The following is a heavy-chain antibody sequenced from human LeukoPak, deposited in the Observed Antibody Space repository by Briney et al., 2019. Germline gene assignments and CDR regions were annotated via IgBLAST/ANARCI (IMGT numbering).Heavy chain of an antibody. J-gene: IGHJ6*03. Sequence: GSLRLSCAASGFTFSSYSMNWVRQAPGKGLEWVSSISSSSSYIYYADSVKGRFTISRGNAKNSLYLQMNSLRAEDTAVYYCARVRSGKSYYYYYMDVWGKGTTVTISS. CDR3: ARVRSGKSYYYYYMDV. V-gene: IGHV3-21*01. D-gene: IGHD3-3*01. CDR1: GFTFSSYS. CDR2: ISSSSSYI.